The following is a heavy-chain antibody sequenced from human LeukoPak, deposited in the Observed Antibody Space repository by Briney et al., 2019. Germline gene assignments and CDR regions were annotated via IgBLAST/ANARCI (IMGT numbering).Heavy chain of an antibody. CDR2: ISGSGGST. CDR3: AKDPMKKHYDILTGYYFYYFDY. J-gene: IGHJ4*02. V-gene: IGHV3-23*01. CDR1: GFTFSSYA. Sequence: GGSLRLSCAASGFTFSSYAMSWVRQAPGKGLEWVSAISGSGGSTYYADSVKGRFTISRDNSKNTLYLQMNSLGAEDTAVYYCAKDPMKKHYDILTGYYFYYFDYWGQGTLVTVSS. D-gene: IGHD3-9*01.